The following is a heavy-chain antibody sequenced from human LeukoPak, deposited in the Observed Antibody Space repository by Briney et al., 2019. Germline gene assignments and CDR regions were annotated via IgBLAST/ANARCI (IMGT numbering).Heavy chain of an antibody. J-gene: IGHJ4*02. D-gene: IGHD6-13*01. CDR2: IYMSGRT. CDR3: ARDWGIAAATPYYFDH. Sequence: PSQTLSLTCTVSVGSISSGNYYYSWIRHSAGKGMEWIGNIYMSGRTRYNPSLMSRVAMSVDTSKNQFSLKISSATAADTAVYYCARDWGIAAATPYYFDHWGQGILVTVSS. V-gene: IGHV4-61*09. CDR1: VGSISSGNYY.